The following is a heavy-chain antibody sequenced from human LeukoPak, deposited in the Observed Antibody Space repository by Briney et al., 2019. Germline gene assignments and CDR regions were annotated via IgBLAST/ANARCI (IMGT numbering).Heavy chain of an antibody. D-gene: IGHD3-10*01. CDR3: AKDKVFYYGSGSLSSIKQMPAPFEY. CDR2: ISGGGDIT. CDR1: GFTFSSSA. V-gene: IGHV3-23*01. Sequence: PGGSLRLSCAASGFTFSSSAMTWVRQAPGKGLEWVSDISGGGDITYYADSVKGRFTISRDNSKNTLYLQMNSLRAEDTAVYYCAKDKVFYYGSGSLSSIKQMPAPFEYWGQGTLVTVSS. J-gene: IGHJ4*02.